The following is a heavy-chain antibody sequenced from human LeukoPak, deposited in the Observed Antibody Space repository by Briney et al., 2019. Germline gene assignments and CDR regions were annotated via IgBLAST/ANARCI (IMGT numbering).Heavy chain of an antibody. CDR3: ASINWNDPVW. Sequence: ASVKVSCKASGYTFTSYAMHWVRQAPGQRLEWMGWINAGIGNTKYSQKFQGRVTITRDTSASTAYMELSSLRSEDTAVYYCASINWNDPVWWGQGTLVTVSS. CDR2: INAGIGNT. J-gene: IGHJ4*02. D-gene: IGHD1-1*01. CDR1: GYTFTSYA. V-gene: IGHV1-3*01.